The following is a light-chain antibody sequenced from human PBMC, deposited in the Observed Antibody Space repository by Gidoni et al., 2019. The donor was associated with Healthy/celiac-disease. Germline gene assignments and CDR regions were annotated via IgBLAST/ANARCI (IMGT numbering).Light chain of an antibody. CDR2: AAS. CDR3: QQSYSTPET. Sequence: DIQMTQSPSSLSASVGDRVTITCRASQSISSYLNWYRQKPGKAPKLLIYAASSLQSGVPSRFSGSGSGTDFTLTISSLQPEDFATYYCQQSYSTPETFGQXTKVEIK. CDR1: QSISSY. V-gene: IGKV1-39*01. J-gene: IGKJ1*01.